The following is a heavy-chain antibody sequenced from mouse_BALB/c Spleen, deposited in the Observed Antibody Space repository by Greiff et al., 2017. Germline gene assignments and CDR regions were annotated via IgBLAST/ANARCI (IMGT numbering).Heavy chain of an antibody. V-gene: IGHV5-6*01. CDR1: GFTFSSYG. J-gene: IGHJ3*01. D-gene: IGHD2-14*01. Sequence: EVKVVESGGDLVKPGGSLKLSCAASGFTFSSYGMSWVRQTPDKRLEWVATISSGGSYTYYPDSVKGRFTISRDNAKNTLYLQMSSLKSEDTAMYYCARHGAIGTREAWFAYWGQGTLVTVSA. CDR2: ISSGGSYT. CDR3: ARHGAIGTREAWFAY.